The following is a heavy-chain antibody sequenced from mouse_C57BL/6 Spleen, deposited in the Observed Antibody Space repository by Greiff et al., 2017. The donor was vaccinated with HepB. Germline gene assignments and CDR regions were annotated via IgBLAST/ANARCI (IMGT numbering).Heavy chain of an antibody. CDR1: GFSFTSYG. J-gene: IGHJ3*01. Sequence: VKLMESGPGLVQPSQSLSITCTVSGFSFTSYGVHWVRQSPGKGLEWLGVIWRGGSTDYNAAFMSRLSITKDNSKSQVFFKMNSLQADDTAIYYCATPYDYEGPVAYWGQGTLVTVSA. CDR2: IWRGGST. CDR3: ATPYDYEGPVAY. V-gene: IGHV2-5*01. D-gene: IGHD2-4*01.